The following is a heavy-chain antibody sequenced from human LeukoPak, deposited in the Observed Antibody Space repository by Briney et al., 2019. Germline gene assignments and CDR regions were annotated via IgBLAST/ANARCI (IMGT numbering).Heavy chain of an antibody. D-gene: IGHD5-12*01. Sequence: GESLKISCKGSGYSFTNYWIGWVRQMPGKGLKWMGIIYPGDSDTRYSPSFQGQVTISVDKSISTAYLQWSSLKASDTAIYYCARQYSGYDMYFDYWGQGTLVTVSS. CDR2: IYPGDSDT. J-gene: IGHJ4*02. CDR1: GYSFTNYW. CDR3: ARQYSGYDMYFDY. V-gene: IGHV5-51*01.